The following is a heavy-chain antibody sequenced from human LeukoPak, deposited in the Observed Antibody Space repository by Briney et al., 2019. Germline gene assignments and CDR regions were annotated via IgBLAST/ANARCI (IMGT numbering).Heavy chain of an antibody. CDR3: AAQLARGVDY. V-gene: IGHV3-7*01. Sequence: GGPLDLSWAASGFTFISYWMSWVRQAPGKGLEWVANIKQDGREKYYGDSVKGGFSISRDKARNSRNLQMKSLRAEDTGVYYCAAQLARGVDYWGQGTLVTVSS. CDR1: GFTFISYW. CDR2: IKQDGREK. D-gene: IGHD6-6*01. J-gene: IGHJ4*02.